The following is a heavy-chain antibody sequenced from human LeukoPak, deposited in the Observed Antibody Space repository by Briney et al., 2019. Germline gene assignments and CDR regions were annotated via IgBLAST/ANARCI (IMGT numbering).Heavy chain of an antibody. V-gene: IGHV4-34*01. D-gene: IGHD3-22*01. CDR1: GMTYRGYY. J-gene: IGHJ4*02. Sequence: SETLSPTRAVYGMTYRGYYWSWIRQPPAQGLGWIGESSHSGSTNSNTSLNRRVTKPVESSKHQTTLQLSSVITAHQARSYCTRDRRHSYYYDSSGYVDYWGQGALVTVSS. CDR3: TRDRRHSYYYDSSGYVDY. CDR2: SSHSGST.